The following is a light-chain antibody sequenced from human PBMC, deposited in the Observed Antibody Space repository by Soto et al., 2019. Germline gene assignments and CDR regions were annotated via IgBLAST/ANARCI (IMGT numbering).Light chain of an antibody. CDR1: RSVSSSY. J-gene: IGKJ5*01. Sequence: EIVLTPSPGTLSLSPVETATLSCMSSRSVSSSYLAWYQQKPGQAPRLLIYGASSRATGIPDRFSGSGSGTDFTLTISRLEPEDFAVYYCQQYGSSPITFGQGTRLEIK. CDR3: QQYGSSPIT. CDR2: GAS. V-gene: IGKV3-20*01.